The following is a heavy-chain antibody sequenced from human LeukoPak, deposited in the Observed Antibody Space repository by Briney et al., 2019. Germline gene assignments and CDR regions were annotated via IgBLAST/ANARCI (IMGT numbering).Heavy chain of an antibody. CDR1: GGSISTYY. Sequence: SETLSLTCTVSGGSISTYYWSWIRQSPGKGLEWIGYIYYDGSTNYNPSLKSRVTISVDTSKNQFSLKLSSVTAAETAVYYCARVAAKTVDYWGQGTLVTVSS. D-gene: IGHD2-15*01. CDR2: IYYDGST. V-gene: IGHV4-59*12. J-gene: IGHJ4*02. CDR3: ARVAAKTVDY.